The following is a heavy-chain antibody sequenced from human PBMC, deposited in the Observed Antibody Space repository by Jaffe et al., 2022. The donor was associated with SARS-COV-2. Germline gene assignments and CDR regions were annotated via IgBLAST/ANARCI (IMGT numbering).Heavy chain of an antibody. CDR3: ARGGPTTSPDLGFDC. D-gene: IGHD1-26*01. Sequence: EVQLVESGGGLVQPGGSLRLSCAASGFSVSSNYMSWVRQAPGKGLEWVSVIYSGGSTYYADSLKGRFTISRDNSRNTLYLQMNSLQAEDTAVYYCARGGPTTSPDLGFDCWGQGTLVTVSS. V-gene: IGHV3-66*02. CDR1: GFSVSSNY. J-gene: IGHJ4*02. CDR2: IYSGGST.